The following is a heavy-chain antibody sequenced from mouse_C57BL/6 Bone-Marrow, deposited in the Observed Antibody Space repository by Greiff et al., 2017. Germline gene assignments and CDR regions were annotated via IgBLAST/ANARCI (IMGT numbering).Heavy chain of an antibody. V-gene: IGHV1-64*01. D-gene: IGHD1-1*01. Sequence: QVQLQQPGAELVKPGASVKLSCKASGYTFTSYWMHWVKQRPGQGLEWIGMIHPNSGSTNYNEKFKSKATLTVDKSSRTAYMQLSSLTSEASAVYYCARDYGSFYAMDYWGQGTSVTVSS. CDR2: IHPNSGST. CDR1: GYTFTSYW. CDR3: ARDYGSFYAMDY. J-gene: IGHJ4*01.